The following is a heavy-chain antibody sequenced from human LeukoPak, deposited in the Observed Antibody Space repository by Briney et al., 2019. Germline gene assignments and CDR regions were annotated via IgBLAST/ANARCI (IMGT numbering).Heavy chain of an antibody. CDR2: INSDGSST. J-gene: IGHJ4*02. V-gene: IGHV3-74*01. CDR1: GFTFSSYW. D-gene: IGHD5-12*01. Sequence: GGSLRLSCAASGFTFSSYWMYWVRQAPGKGLVWVSRINSDGSSTSYADSVKGRFTISRDNAKNTLYLQMNSLRAEDTAVYYCARDPRGYSGYVRVQGTLVTVSS. CDR3: ARDPRGYSGYV.